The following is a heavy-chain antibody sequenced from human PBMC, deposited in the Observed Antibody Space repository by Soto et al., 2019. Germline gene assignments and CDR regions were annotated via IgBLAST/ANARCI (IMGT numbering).Heavy chain of an antibody. J-gene: IGHJ5*02. CDR2: VYPGDSDT. V-gene: IGHV5-51*01. D-gene: IGHD2-2*01. CDR3: ARRPYCSSISCYGTDWFDP. Sequence: GESLKISCKGSGYTFANYYIAWVRQMPGKSLEWMGIVYPGDSDTRYSPSFQGHVTMSADKSTSTAYLQWSSLRASDTAMYYCARRPYCSSISCYGTDWFDPWGQGTLVTVSS. CDR1: GYTFANYY.